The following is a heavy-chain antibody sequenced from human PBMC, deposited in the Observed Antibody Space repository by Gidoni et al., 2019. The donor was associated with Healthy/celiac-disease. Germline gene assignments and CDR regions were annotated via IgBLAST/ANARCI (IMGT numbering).Heavy chain of an antibody. Sequence: VQLVESGGGLVPTAGALRLSCAASGFTFRSCDMHWVRQATGKGLEWVSAIGTAVDPYCPGAVKGRFTISRENAKNSLYLQMNSLRAGDSAVYYCARGGSRGFFDYWGQGTLVTVSS. J-gene: IGHJ4*02. D-gene: IGHD3-10*01. V-gene: IGHV3-13*05. CDR1: GFTFRSCD. CDR2: IGTAVDP. CDR3: ARGGSRGFFDY.